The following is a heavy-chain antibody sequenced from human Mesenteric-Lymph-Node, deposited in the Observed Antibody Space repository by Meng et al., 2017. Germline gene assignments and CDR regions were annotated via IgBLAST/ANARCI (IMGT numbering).Heavy chain of an antibody. CDR1: GFSISNENYF. J-gene: IGHJ3*02. V-gene: IGHV4-39*07. CDR3: ARVLQKRDGYSSGRELFDAFDI. D-gene: IGHD6-19*01. Sequence: SETLSLTCTVSGFSISNENYFWAWIRQPPGKGLEWIGGMLYSGTTFYNASLKSRISMSVDTSKNQFSLRLSSVTAAGTAVYYCARVLQKRDGYSSGRELFDAFDIWGQGTMVTVSS. CDR2: MLYSGTT.